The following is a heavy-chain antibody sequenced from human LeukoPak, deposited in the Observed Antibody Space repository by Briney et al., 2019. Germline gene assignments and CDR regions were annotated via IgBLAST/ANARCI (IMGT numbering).Heavy chain of an antibody. V-gene: IGHV3-7*01. J-gene: IGHJ5*02. D-gene: IGHD5-18*01. CDR3: AGSRTAMTDTVDP. Sequence: GGSLRLSCAASGFAFNNYWMTWVRQAPGRGLAWVANMKYDGSEQYYVDSVKGRFTISRDNAENSLYLQMSSLRAEDTAVYYCAGSRTAMTDTVDPWGQGTLVAVSS. CDR2: MKYDGSEQ. CDR1: GFAFNNYW.